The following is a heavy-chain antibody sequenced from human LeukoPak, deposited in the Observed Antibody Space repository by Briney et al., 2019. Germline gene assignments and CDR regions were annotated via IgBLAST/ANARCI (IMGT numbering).Heavy chain of an antibody. D-gene: IGHD2-2*01. V-gene: IGHV1-8*01. CDR1: EYTFTSYD. CDR3: ASSSWDYYDYGMDV. CDR2: MNPNSGNT. J-gene: IGHJ6*02. Sequence: ASVKVSCKASEYTFTSYDINWVRQATGQGLEWMGWMNPNSGNTGYAQKFQGRVTMTRNTSISTAYMELSSLGSEDTAVYYCASSSWDYYDYGMDVWGQGTTVTVSS.